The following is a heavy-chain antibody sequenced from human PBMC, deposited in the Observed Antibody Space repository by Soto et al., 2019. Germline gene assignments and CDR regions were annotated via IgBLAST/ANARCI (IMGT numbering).Heavy chain of an antibody. CDR1: GFTFSSYS. Sequence: GGSLSLSCAASGFTFSSYSMNWVRQAPGKGLEWVSSISSSSSYIYYADSVKGRFTISRDNAKNSLYLQMNSLRAEDTAVYYCARHKGRPTTVTTPYYYYYMDVWGKGTTVTVSS. J-gene: IGHJ6*03. V-gene: IGHV3-21*01. CDR2: ISSSSSYI. D-gene: IGHD4-4*01. CDR3: ARHKGRPTTVTTPYYYYYMDV.